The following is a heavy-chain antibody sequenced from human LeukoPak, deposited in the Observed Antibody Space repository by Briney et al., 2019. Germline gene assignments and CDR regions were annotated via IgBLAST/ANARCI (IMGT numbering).Heavy chain of an antibody. V-gene: IGHV3-53*01. CDR2: MYSRGDT. D-gene: IGHD6-13*01. CDR1: GFTVSDNY. Sequence: GGSLRLSCAASGFTVSDNYMSWVRQAPGKGLEWVSVMYSRGDTYYANSVKGRFTFSRDISKNTLYLQMNGLRTEDTAMYYCARDAPQVPAAGVLASWGQGTLVTLS. J-gene: IGHJ5*02. CDR3: ARDAPQVPAAGVLAS.